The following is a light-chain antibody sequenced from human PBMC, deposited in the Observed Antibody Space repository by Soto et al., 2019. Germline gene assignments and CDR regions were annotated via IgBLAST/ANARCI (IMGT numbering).Light chain of an antibody. CDR2: GAS. V-gene: IGKV3-20*01. CDR1: QSVSSSY. Sequence: EIVLTQSPGTLSLSPGERATLSCRASQSVSSSYLAWYQQKPGQAPRLLIYGASSRATGIPDRFIGSGSGTDFTLTISRLEPEDFAVYYCQQYGSSQGWTFGQGTKVDIK. CDR3: QQYGSSQGWT. J-gene: IGKJ1*01.